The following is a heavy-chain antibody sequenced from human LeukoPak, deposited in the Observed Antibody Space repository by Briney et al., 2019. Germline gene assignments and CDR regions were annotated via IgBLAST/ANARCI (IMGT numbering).Heavy chain of an antibody. D-gene: IGHD1-1*01. CDR2: IVPPFGRV. V-gene: IGHV1-69*05. CDR3: ARDFSHAGLDY. Sequence: AASVKVSCKASGGIISTYGIAWVRQAPGQGLEYMGGIVPPFGRVNYAQKFRGRVTMTTDQSSSTVYMELTNLISGDTAVYYCARDFSHAGLDYWGQGTLVSVSS. CDR1: GGIISTYG. J-gene: IGHJ4*02.